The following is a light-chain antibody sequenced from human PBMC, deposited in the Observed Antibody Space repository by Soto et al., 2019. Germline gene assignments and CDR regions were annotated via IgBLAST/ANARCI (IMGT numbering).Light chain of an antibody. CDR3: SAYTSTITVA. CDR2: DVT. J-gene: IGLJ2*01. Sequence: QSVLTQPASVSGSPGQSITVSCTRTSSDVGDYSSVSWYQQHPGKAPKLIISDVTNRPSGVSNRFSGSKSGNTASLTISGLQAEDEADYSCSAYTSTITVAFGGGTKLTVL. V-gene: IGLV2-14*01. CDR1: SSDVGDYSS.